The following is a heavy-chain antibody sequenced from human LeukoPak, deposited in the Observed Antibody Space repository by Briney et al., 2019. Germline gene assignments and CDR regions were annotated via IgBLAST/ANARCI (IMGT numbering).Heavy chain of an antibody. CDR1: GFTFRSYW. J-gene: IGHJ4*02. Sequence: GGSLRLSCAASGFTFRSYWMSWVRQAPGKGLEWVANIKQDGSEKNYVDSVKGRFIISRDNAKNSLYLQMNSLRAEDTAVYYCARERIVGAISDYWGQGTLVTVSS. V-gene: IGHV3-7*01. CDR3: ARERIVGAISDY. CDR2: IKQDGSEK. D-gene: IGHD1-26*01.